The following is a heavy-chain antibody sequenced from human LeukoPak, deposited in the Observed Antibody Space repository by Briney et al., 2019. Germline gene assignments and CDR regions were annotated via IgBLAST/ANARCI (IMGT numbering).Heavy chain of an antibody. V-gene: IGHV3-48*04. CDR3: ARDHRHAFDT. CDR2: VGISSGNT. Sequence: GGSLRLSCADSGFTFSDYSMNWVRQAPGKGLEWISYVGISSGNTKYADSVKGRFTISGDSANNSVFLQMNNLRVEDTSVYYCARDHRHAFDTWGQGTLVTVSS. J-gene: IGHJ4*02. CDR1: GFTFSDYS.